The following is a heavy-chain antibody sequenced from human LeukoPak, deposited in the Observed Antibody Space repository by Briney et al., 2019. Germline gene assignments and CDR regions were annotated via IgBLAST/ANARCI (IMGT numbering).Heavy chain of an antibody. D-gene: IGHD3-10*01. CDR3: ARDTDFGFDY. J-gene: IGHJ4*02. V-gene: IGHV3-48*02. Sequence: GGSLRLSCAASGFTFSDFSMNWVRQAPGKGLEWVSCFSTSSGTISYADSVKGRFTISRDDAKNSLYLQMNSLRDEDTAVYFCARDTDFGFDYWGQGTLVTVSS. CDR2: FSTSSGTI. CDR1: GFTFSDFS.